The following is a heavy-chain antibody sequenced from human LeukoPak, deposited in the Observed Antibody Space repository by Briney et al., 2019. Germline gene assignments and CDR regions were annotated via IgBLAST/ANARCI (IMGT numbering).Heavy chain of an antibody. V-gene: IGHV3-30*04. CDR1: GFTFSSYA. J-gene: IGHJ4*02. CDR2: ISYDGSNK. D-gene: IGHD4-17*01. CDR3: AKGSDYGDYLHYFDY. Sequence: PGRSLRLSCAASGFTFSSYAMHWVRQAPGKGLEWVAVISYDGSNKYYADSVKGRFTISRDNSKNTLYLQMNSLRAEDTAVYYCAKGSDYGDYLHYFDYWGQGTLVTVSS.